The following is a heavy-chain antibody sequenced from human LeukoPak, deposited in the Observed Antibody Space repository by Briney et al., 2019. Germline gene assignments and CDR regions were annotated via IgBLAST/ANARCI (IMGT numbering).Heavy chain of an antibody. CDR1: GFTVSNNY. Sequence: GGSLRLSCAVSGFTVSNNYMTWVRQAPGKGLESVSIINDGDRTFYAVSVKGRFTIFRDNAKNMLYLQMTSPRAEDTAVYYCAGAPETGHWGQGTLVTVSS. CDR2: INDGDRT. V-gene: IGHV3-66*01. CDR3: AGAPETGH. D-gene: IGHD5-24*01. J-gene: IGHJ4*02.